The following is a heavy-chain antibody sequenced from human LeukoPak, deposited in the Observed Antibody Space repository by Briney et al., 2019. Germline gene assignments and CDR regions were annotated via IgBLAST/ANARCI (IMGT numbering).Heavy chain of an antibody. CDR3: ATVPDDYVWGSYHPRDRHFDY. CDR1: GYTLTELS. D-gene: IGHD3-16*02. V-gene: IGHV1-24*01. Sequence: ASVKVSCKVSGYTLTELSMHWVRQAPGKGLEWMGGFDPEDGETIYAQKFQGRVTMTEATSTDTAYMELSSLRSEDTAVYYCATVPDDYVWGSYHPRDRHFDYWGQGTLVTVSS. CDR2: FDPEDGET. J-gene: IGHJ4*02.